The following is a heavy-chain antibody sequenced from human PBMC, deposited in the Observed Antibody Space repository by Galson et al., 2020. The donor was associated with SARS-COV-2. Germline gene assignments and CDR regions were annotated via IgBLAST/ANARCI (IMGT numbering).Heavy chain of an antibody. D-gene: IGHD4-4*01. CDR1: GGSISSSRYY. Sequence: SETLSLTCTVSGGSISSSRYYWGWIRQPPGKGLEWLGSISYSGTTYYNPSLKSRVTISADTSKNQFSLKLNSVTAADTALYYGAREAGNSWYFDYWAQGTLVTVSS. J-gene: IGHJ4*02. CDR2: ISYSGTT. CDR3: AREAGNSWYFDY. V-gene: IGHV4-39*07.